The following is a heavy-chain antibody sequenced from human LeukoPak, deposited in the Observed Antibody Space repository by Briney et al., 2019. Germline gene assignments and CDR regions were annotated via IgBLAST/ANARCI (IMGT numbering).Heavy chain of an antibody. J-gene: IGHJ4*02. Sequence: GPVKVSCKASGNTFSGYYIHWVRQAPGQGLEWMGWINPKSGGTNYAQKYQGRVTMTRDTSISTAYMELRRLRSDDTAVYHCASVKLGPEGFFDSWGQGTPVTVSS. CDR3: ASVKLGPEGFFDS. V-gene: IGHV1-2*02. CDR2: INPKSGGT. CDR1: GNTFSGYY. D-gene: IGHD7-27*01.